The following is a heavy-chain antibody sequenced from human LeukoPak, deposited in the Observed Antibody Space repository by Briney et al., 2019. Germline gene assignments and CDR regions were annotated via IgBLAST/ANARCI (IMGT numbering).Heavy chain of an antibody. CDR1: GGTFSSYA. J-gene: IGHJ4*02. Sequence: SVKVSCKASGGTFSSYAISWVRQAPGQGLEWMGGIIPIFGTANCAQKFQGRVTITTDESTSTAYMELSSLRSEDTAVYYCARDFGDYGDFYFDYWGQGTLITVSS. V-gene: IGHV1-69*05. CDR2: IIPIFGTA. D-gene: IGHD4-17*01. CDR3: ARDFGDYGDFYFDY.